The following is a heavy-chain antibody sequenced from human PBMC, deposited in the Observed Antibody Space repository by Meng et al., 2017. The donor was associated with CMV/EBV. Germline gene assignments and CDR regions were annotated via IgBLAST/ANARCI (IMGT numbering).Heavy chain of an antibody. CDR3: ARDQSGSCYFCFGVGYYYYGMDV. J-gene: IGHJ6*02. Sequence: SLKISCAASGFTFSSYAMHWVRQAPGKGLEWVAVISYDGSNKYYADSVKGRFTISRDNSKNTLYLQMNSLRAEDTAVYYCARDQSGSCYFCFGVGYYYYGMDVWGQGTTVTVSS. D-gene: IGHD2-15*01. CDR1: GFTFSSYA. V-gene: IGHV3-30*04. CDR2: ISYDGSNK.